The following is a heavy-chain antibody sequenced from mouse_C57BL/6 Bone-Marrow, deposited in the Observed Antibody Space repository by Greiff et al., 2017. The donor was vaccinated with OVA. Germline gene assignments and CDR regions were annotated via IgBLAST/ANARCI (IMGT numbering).Heavy chain of an antibody. CDR3: TQGDYGNLYYAMDY. J-gene: IGHJ4*01. Sequence: VQLQQSGAELVRPGASVKLSCTASGFNIKDDYMHWVKQRPEQGLEWIGWIDPENGDTAYASKFQGKATITADTSSNTAYLQLSSLTSEDTAVYYGTQGDYGNLYYAMDYWGQGTSVTVSS. CDR1: GFNIKDDY. CDR2: IDPENGDT. V-gene: IGHV14-4*01. D-gene: IGHD2-1*01.